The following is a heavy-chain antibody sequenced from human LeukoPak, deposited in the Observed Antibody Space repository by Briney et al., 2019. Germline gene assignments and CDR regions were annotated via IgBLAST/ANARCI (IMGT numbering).Heavy chain of an antibody. D-gene: IGHD1-1*01. CDR1: GGTFSIYA. Sequence: GSSVTVSFKASGGTFSIYAISWVRQAPGQGLEWMGRIIPIFGIANYAQKFQGRVTITADKSTSTAYMELSSLRSEDTAVYYCAREATTHYYYYGMDVWGQGTTVTVSS. J-gene: IGHJ6*02. CDR3: AREATTHYYYYGMDV. V-gene: IGHV1-69*17. CDR2: IIPIFGIA.